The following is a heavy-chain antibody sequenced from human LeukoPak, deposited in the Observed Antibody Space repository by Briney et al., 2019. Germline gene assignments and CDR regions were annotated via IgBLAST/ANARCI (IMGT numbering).Heavy chain of an antibody. V-gene: IGHV1-18*01. Sequence: GASVKVSCKASGYTFTTYGITWVRQAPGQGLEWMGWISAYNGNTNYAQKLQGRVTMTTDTSTSTAYMELRSLRSDDTAVYYCARGNAGGYSGYDPFYYYMDVWGKGTTVTVSS. CDR2: ISAYNGNT. CDR3: ARGNAGGYSGYDPFYYYMDV. CDR1: GYTFTTYG. J-gene: IGHJ6*03. D-gene: IGHD5-12*01.